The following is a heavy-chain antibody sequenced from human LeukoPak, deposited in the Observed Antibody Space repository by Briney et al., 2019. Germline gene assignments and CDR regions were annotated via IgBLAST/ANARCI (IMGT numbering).Heavy chain of an antibody. CDR3: AHDSSGYYSFDY. D-gene: IGHD3-22*01. CDR1: GGSISSSSYY. V-gene: IGHV4-39*07. Sequence: SETLSLTCTVSGGSISSSSYYWGWIRQPPGKGLEWIGSIYYSGSTYYNPSLKSRVTISVDTSKNQFSLKLSSVTAADTAVYYCAHDSSGYYSFDYWGQGTLVTVSS. CDR2: IYYSGST. J-gene: IGHJ4*02.